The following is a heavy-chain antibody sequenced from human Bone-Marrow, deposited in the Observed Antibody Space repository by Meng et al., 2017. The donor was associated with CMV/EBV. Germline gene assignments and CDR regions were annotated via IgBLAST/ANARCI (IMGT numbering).Heavy chain of an antibody. Sequence: GESLKISCAASGFTFSSYGMHWVRQAPGKGLQWVSYISSSSSTIYYADSVKGRFTISRDNAKNSLYLQMNSLRAEDTAVYYCARDLKNCTNGVCWGYFDFWGQGTLVTVSS. D-gene: IGHD2-8*01. CDR3: ARDLKNCTNGVCWGYFDF. CDR1: GFTFSSYG. J-gene: IGHJ4*02. V-gene: IGHV3-48*04. CDR2: ISSSSSTI.